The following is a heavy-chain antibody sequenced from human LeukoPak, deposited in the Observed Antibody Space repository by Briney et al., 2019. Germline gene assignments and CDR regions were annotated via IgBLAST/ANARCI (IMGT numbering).Heavy chain of an antibody. CDR2: MNPNSGNT. CDR1: GYTFTSYD. Sequence: ASVKVSCKASGYTFTSYDINWVRQATGQGLEWMGWMNPNSGNTGYAQKFQGRVTMTRNTSISTAYMELSSLRSEDTAVYYCAKGLTYYYDSSLDYWGQGTLVTVSS. V-gene: IGHV1-8*01. J-gene: IGHJ4*02. CDR3: AKGLTYYYDSSLDY. D-gene: IGHD3-22*01.